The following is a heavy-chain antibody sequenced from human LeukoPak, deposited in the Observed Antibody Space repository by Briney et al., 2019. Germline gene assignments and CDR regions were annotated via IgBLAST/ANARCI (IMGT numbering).Heavy chain of an antibody. Sequence: GGALGLSCAASGFTFSSHAMSWGRQAPGKGLEWVSAISGSGGSTYYADSVKGRFTISRDNSKNTLYLQMNSLRAEDTAVYYCAKDDSLCFDPWGQGTLVTVSS. V-gene: IGHV3-23*01. CDR3: AKDDSLCFDP. CDR1: GFTFSSHA. CDR2: ISGSGGST. D-gene: IGHD2-21*01. J-gene: IGHJ5*02.